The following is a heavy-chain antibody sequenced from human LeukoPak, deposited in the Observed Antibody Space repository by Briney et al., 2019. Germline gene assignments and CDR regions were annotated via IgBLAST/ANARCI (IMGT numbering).Heavy chain of an antibody. D-gene: IGHD6-13*01. V-gene: IGHV3-20*04. Sequence: GGSLRLSCAASGFTFDDYGMSWVRQAPGKGLEWVSGINWNGGSTGYADSVKGRFTISRDDAKNSLYLQMNSLRAEDTAVYYCARVGYSSSWYSDYYMDVWGKGTTVTISS. J-gene: IGHJ6*03. CDR1: GFTFDDYG. CDR3: ARVGYSSSWYSDYYMDV. CDR2: INWNGGST.